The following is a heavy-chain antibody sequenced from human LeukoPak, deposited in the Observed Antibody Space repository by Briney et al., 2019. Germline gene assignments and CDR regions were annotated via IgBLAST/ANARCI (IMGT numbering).Heavy chain of an antibody. J-gene: IGHJ4*02. V-gene: IGHV1-2*02. D-gene: IGHD2-2*01. CDR2: INPNSGGT. CDR1: GYTFTGYY. CDR3: ARGYCSSTSCYYFDY. Sequence: GASVKVSCKASGYTFTGYYMHWVRQAPGQGLEWMGWINPNSGGTNCAQKFQGRVTMTRDTSISTAYMELSRLRSDDTAVYYCARGYCSSTSCYYFDYWGQGTLVTVSS.